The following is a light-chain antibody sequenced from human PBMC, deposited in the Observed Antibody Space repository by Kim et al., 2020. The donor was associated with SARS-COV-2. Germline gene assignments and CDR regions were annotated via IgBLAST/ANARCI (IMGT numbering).Light chain of an antibody. V-gene: IGLV10-54*01. CDR3: SAWDTNLSAWL. CDR1: SNNVGNQG. Sequence: HTATLTCHENSNNVGNQGAAWLQQHQGHPPKLLSYRNNNRPSGISERFSASRSGNTASLTITGLQPEDEADYYCSAWDTNLSAWLFGGGTQLTVL. J-gene: IGLJ3*02. CDR2: RNN.